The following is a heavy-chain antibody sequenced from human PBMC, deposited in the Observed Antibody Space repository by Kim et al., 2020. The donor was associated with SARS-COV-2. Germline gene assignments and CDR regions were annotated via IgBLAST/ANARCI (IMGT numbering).Heavy chain of an antibody. Sequence: SVKVSCKASGGTFSSYAISWVRQAPGQGLEWMGGIIPIFGTANYAQKFQGRVTITADESTSTAYMELSSLRSEDTAVYYCARVPLLFGYFDYWGQGTLVTVSS. CDR1: GGTFSSYA. CDR2: IIPIFGTA. CDR3: ARVPLLFGYFDY. D-gene: IGHD3-10*01. J-gene: IGHJ4*02. V-gene: IGHV1-69*13.